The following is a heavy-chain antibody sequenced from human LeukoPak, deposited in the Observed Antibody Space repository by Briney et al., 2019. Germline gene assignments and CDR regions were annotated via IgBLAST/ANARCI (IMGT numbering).Heavy chain of an antibody. CDR2: IIPLFGTP. CDR3: ARGREQLVPKRFDY. D-gene: IGHD6-6*01. V-gene: IGHV1-69*05. J-gene: IGHJ4*02. CDR1: GGSFSGYA. Sequence: SVKVSCKASGGSFSGYAISWVRQAPGQGLEWMGRIIPLFGTPDYAQKFQGRVTITTDESTSTAYMELSSLRFEDSVVYYCARGREQLVPKRFDYWGQGTLVTVSS.